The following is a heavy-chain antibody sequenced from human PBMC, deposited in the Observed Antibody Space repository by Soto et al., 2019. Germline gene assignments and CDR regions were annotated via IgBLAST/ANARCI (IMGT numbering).Heavy chain of an antibody. CDR3: AKDTVAGPNWFDP. Sequence: QVQLVESGGGVVQPGRSLRLSCAASGFTFSSYGMHWVRQAPGKGLEWVAVISYDGSNKYYADSVKGRFTISRDNSKNTLYLQMNSLRAEDTAVHYCAKDTVAGPNWFDPWGQGTLVTVSS. J-gene: IGHJ5*02. CDR2: ISYDGSNK. CDR1: GFTFSSYG. V-gene: IGHV3-30*18. D-gene: IGHD6-19*01.